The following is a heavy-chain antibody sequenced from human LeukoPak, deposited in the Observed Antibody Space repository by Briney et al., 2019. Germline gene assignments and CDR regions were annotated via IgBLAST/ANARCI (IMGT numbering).Heavy chain of an antibody. D-gene: IGHD6-13*01. CDR2: IRGRSDTT. V-gene: IGHV3-48*01. J-gene: IGHJ4*02. CDR3: AREQQLTFDY. Sequence: PGGSLRLSCAASGFTFTMFSMNWLRQAPGKGLEWIAFIRGRSDTTYYADSVQGRFTISRDNAEDSVYLQMNSLRVEDTAVYYCAREQQLTFDYWGQGTLVTVSS. CDR1: GFTFTMFS.